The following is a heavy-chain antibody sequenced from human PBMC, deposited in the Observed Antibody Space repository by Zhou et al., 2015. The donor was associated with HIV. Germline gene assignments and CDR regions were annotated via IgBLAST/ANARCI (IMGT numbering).Heavy chain of an antibody. CDR2: IIPIFGTA. CDR3: ARVHDYSNYYFDY. V-gene: IGHV1-69*01. CDR1: GGTFSSYA. D-gene: IGHD4-11*01. J-gene: IGHJ4*02. Sequence: QVHLVQSGAEVRKPGSSVKVSCKASGGTFSSYAISWVRQAPGQGLEWMGGIIPIFGTANYAQKFQGRVTITADESTSTAYMELSSLRSEDTAVYYCARVHDYSNYYFDYWGQGTLVTVSS.